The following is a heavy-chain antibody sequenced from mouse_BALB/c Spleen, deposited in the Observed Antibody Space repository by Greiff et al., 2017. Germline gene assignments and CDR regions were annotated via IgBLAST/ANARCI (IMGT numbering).Heavy chain of an antibody. Sequence: VKLVESGPGLVQPSQSLSITCKATGFSLTSYGVHWVRQSPGKGLEWLGVIWSGGSTDYNAAFISRLSISKDNSKGQVYLKRNSLQANDTAIYYSARNGLRLPSDYWGQGTTLTVSS. D-gene: IGHD1-2*01. V-gene: IGHV2-2*02. J-gene: IGHJ2*01. CDR1: GFSLTSYG. CDR2: IWSGGST. CDR3: ARNGLRLPSDY.